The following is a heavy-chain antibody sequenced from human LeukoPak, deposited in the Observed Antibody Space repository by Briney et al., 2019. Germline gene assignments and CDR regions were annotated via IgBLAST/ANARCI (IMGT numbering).Heavy chain of an antibody. CDR2: IYSSGST. D-gene: IGHD1-14*01. J-gene: IGHJ4*02. Sequence: SETLSLTCTVFGGSISSYSLSWIRQPAGKGLEWIGHIYSSGSTNYNPSLRSRVTMSVDASKNQFSLKLSSVTAADTAVYYCAREGMGLDYWGQGTLVTVSS. CDR3: AREGMGLDY. CDR1: GGSISSYS. V-gene: IGHV4-4*07.